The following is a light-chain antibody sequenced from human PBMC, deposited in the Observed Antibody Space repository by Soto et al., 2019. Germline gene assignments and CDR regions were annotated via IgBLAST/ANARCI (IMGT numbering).Light chain of an antibody. J-gene: IGKJ1*01. CDR1: QSISSW. CDR2: KAS. V-gene: IGKV1-5*03. Sequence: DIQMTQSPSTLSASVGDRVTITCRASQSISSWLAWYQQKPGKAPTVLIYKASSLESGVPSRFSGSGSVTKFTLTISSLQDDDFATYFCQQYNTYPWTFGQGTQVEIK. CDR3: QQYNTYPWT.